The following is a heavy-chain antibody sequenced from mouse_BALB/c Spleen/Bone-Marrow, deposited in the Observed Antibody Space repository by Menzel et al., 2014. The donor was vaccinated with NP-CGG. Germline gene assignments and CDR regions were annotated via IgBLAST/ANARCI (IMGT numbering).Heavy chain of an antibody. CDR1: GHTITSYW. Sequence: LQQSGTELVRPGASVKLSCKASGHTITSYWMHWVKQRPGQGLEWIGNNYPGSGSTKYDEEFKSKATLTVDTSSSTAYMQLSSLASEDAAVYYCTRLGSTMITTDAYWGQGTLVTVSA. D-gene: IGHD2-4*01. CDR2: NYPGSGST. CDR3: TRLGSTMITTDAY. V-gene: IGHV1S22*01. J-gene: IGHJ3*01.